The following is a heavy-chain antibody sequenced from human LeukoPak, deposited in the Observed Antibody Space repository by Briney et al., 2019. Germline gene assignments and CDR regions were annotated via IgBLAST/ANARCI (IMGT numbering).Heavy chain of an antibody. J-gene: IGHJ6*03. CDR2: IYYSGST. D-gene: IGHD2-15*01. CDR3: ARAAGYCSGGSCYYYYYYYMDV. Sequence: SETLSLTCTVSGYSISSYYWSWIRQPPGKGLEWIGYIYYSGSTNYNPSLKSRVTISVDTSKNQFSLKLSSVTAADTAVYYCARAAGYCSGGSCYYYYYYYMDVWGKGTTVTVSS. CDR1: GYSISSYY. V-gene: IGHV4-59*01.